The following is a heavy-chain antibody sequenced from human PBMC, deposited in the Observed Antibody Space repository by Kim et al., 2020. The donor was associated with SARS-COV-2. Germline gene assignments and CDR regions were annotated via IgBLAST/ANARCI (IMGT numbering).Heavy chain of an antibody. CDR3: ASTGIAAAGTGY. Sequence: NADAVKGRFTISRDNAKNSLYLQMNSLRAEDTAVYYCASTGIAAAGTGYWCQGTLVTVSS. J-gene: IGHJ4*02. D-gene: IGHD6-13*01. V-gene: IGHV3-48*01.